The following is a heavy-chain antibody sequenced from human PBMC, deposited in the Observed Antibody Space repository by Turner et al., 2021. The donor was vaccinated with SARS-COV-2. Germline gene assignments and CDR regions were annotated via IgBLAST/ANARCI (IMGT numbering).Heavy chain of an antibody. Sequence: EVQLVESGGGLVKPGGCVGHSWATSGFTFSSYSMNWVRQAPGKGLEWVSSITSSDTYYADSVKGRFTISRDNAKNSLYLQMNSLRAEDTAVYYCVRDKDSSDYYYWGQGTLVTVSS. CDR3: VRDKDSSDYYY. CDR1: GFTFSSYS. J-gene: IGHJ4*02. D-gene: IGHD3-22*01. V-gene: IGHV3-21*01. CDR2: ITSSDT.